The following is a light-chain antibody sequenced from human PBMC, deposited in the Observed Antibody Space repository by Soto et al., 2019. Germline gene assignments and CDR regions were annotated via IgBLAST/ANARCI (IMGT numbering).Light chain of an antibody. Sequence: QSVLTQPASVSGSPGQSITISCTGTSSDVGDYKYVYWYQQHPDKAPKLIIFVNSNRPSGIANRFSASKSGNTASLTISGLQAEDEADYCCSSYTSSDTPYVFGTGTKVTVL. CDR2: VNS. J-gene: IGLJ1*01. CDR1: SSDVGDYKY. CDR3: SSYTSSDTPYV. V-gene: IGLV2-14*01.